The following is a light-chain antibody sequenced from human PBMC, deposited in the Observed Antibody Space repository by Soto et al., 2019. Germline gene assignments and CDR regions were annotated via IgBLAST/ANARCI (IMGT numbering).Light chain of an antibody. J-gene: IGKJ1*01. V-gene: IGKV3-20*01. CDR3: QQYGSSPT. Sequence: EIVLTQSPGTLSLSPGERATLSCRSSQSGSSSYLAWYQQKPGQAPRLLIYDASSRATGIPDRFSGSGSGTDFTLTISRLEPEDFAVYYCQQYGSSPTFGQGTKVEIK. CDR2: DAS. CDR1: QSGSSSY.